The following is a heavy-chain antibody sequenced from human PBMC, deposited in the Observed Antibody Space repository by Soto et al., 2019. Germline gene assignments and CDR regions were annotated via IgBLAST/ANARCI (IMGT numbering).Heavy chain of an antibody. CDR1: GFSLSSSGVG. J-gene: IGHJ6*02. CDR3: AHKGGRGAGMDV. V-gene: IGHV2-5*02. CDR2: IYWDGDK. Sequence: GSGPTLVNPTQTLTLTCIFSGFSLSSSGVGVGWIRQPPGKALEWLALIYWDGDKRYSPSLKTRLTITKDTSTNEVVLTMTNMDPVYTGTYYCAHKGGRGAGMDVWGQGTTVTVSS. D-gene: IGHD2-15*01.